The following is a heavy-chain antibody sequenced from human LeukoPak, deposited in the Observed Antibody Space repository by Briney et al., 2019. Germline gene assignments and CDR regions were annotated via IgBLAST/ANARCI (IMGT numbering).Heavy chain of an antibody. J-gene: IGHJ6*03. V-gene: IGHV7-4-1*02. Sequence: GASVKVSCKASGYTFTSYAMNWVRQAPGQGLEWMGWINTNTGNPTYAQGFTGRFVFSLDTSVSTAYLQISSLKAEDTAVYYCAREVCSGGSCYYYMDVWGKGTTVTVSS. CDR1: GYTFTSYA. CDR3: AREVCSGGSCYYYMDV. D-gene: IGHD2-15*01. CDR2: INTNTGNP.